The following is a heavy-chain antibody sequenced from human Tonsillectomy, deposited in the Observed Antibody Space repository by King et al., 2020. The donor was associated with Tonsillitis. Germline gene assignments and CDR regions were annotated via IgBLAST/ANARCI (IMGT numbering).Heavy chain of an antibody. CDR3: VKGDDYDSVAWFDS. D-gene: IGHD4-17*01. V-gene: IGHV3-23*04. CDR1: GFTFSSHG. J-gene: IGHJ5*01. Sequence: VQLVESGGGLQQPGGSLRLSCAASGFTFSSHGMSWVRQAPGKAPEWVSTISASGGTTYYADSMRGRFTILRDNSKTTLYLQMNSLRAEDTACYYCVKGDDYDSVAWFDSWGQGTLVTVYS. CDR2: ISASGGTT.